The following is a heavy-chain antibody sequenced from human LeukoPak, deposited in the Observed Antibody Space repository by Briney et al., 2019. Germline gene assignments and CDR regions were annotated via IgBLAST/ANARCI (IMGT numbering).Heavy chain of an antibody. Sequence: GGSLRLSCAASGFTFSSYAMSWVRKAPGKGLEWVSAISGSGGSTYYADSVKGRFTISRDNSKNTLYLQMNSLRAEDTAAYYCAKDVDTAMAFNYWGQGTLVTVSS. D-gene: IGHD5-18*01. CDR1: GFTFSSYA. CDR2: ISGSGGST. V-gene: IGHV3-23*01. J-gene: IGHJ4*02. CDR3: AKDVDTAMAFNY.